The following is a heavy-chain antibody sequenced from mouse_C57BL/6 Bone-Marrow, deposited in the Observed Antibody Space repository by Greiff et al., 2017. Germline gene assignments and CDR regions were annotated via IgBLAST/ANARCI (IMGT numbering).Heavy chain of an antibody. CDR2: IHPSDSDP. CDR3: AIFITTVVRYFDV. D-gene: IGHD1-1*01. V-gene: IGHV1-74*01. Sequence: QVQLQQPGAELVKPGASVKVSCKASGYTFTSYWMHWVKQRPGQGLEWIGRIHPSDSDPNYNQKFKGKATLTVDKSSSTAYMQLSSRTSEDSAVYYCAIFITTVVRYFDVWGAGSTVTVYS. J-gene: IGHJ1*01. CDR1: GYTFTSYW.